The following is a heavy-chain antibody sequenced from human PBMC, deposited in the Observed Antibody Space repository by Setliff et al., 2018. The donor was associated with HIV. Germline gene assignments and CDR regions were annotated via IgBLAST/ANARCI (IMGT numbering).Heavy chain of an antibody. Sequence: PSETLSLTCAVYGGSFSGYYWSWIRQPPGKGLEWIGEVNHSGSTNYNPSLKSRVTISVDMSKNQVSLRLTSVTAADTAIYYCARHVVALGIVVLPAGALDFWGPGTLVTVSS. V-gene: IGHV4-34*01. CDR1: GGSFSGYY. D-gene: IGHD2-2*01. J-gene: IGHJ4*02. CDR3: ARHVVALGIVVLPAGALDF. CDR2: VNHSGST.